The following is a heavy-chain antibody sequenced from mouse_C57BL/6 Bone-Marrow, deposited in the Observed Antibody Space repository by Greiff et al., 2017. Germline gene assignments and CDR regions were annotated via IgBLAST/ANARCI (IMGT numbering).Heavy chain of an antibody. V-gene: IGHV1-15*01. CDR3: TRSGYYGSSYG. J-gene: IGHJ3*01. CDR2: IDPETGGT. D-gene: IGHD1-1*01. Sequence: VQLQQPGAELVRPGASVTLSCKASGYTFTDYEMHWVKQTPVHGLEWIGAIDPETGGTAYNQKFKGKAILTADKSSSTAYMELRSLTSEDSAVYYCTRSGYYGSSYGWGQGTLVTVSA. CDR1: GYTFTDYE.